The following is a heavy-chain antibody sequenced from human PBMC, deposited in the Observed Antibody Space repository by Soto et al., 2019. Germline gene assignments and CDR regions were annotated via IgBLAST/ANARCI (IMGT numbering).Heavy chain of an antibody. Sequence: QVQLVESGGGLVKPGGSLRLSCAASGFTFSDYYMTWIRQAPGKGLEWVSCISPGGNTIHYADSVKGRFTISRDNAKNSLYMQMNRLRAEDTAVYYCARDLKWLQLSCYFDLWGRGTLVTVSS. CDR1: GFTFSDYY. D-gene: IGHD5-12*01. CDR2: ISPGGNTI. CDR3: ARDLKWLQLSCYFDL. V-gene: IGHV3-11*01. J-gene: IGHJ2*01.